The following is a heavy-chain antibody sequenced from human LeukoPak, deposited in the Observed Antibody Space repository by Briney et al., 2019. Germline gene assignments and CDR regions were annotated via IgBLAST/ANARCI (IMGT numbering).Heavy chain of an antibody. CDR2: ISAYNGNT. J-gene: IGHJ5*02. Sequence: ASVKVSCKASGYTFTSYGISWVRQAPGQGLEWMGWISAYNGNTNYAQKFQGRATMTTDTSTSTAYMELRSLRSDDTAVYYCARDRRITMIVVAVNWFDPWGQGTLVTVFS. V-gene: IGHV1-18*01. CDR3: ARDRRITMIVVAVNWFDP. CDR1: GYTFTSYG. D-gene: IGHD3-22*01.